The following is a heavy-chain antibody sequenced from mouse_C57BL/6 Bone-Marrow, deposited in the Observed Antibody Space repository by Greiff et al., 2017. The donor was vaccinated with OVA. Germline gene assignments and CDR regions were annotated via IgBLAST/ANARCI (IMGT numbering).Heavy chain of an antibody. CDR1: GYTFTSYW. CDR3: ARGGYYYFDY. CDR2: IDPSASYT. J-gene: IGHJ2*01. V-gene: IGHV1-69*01. D-gene: IGHD2-3*01. Sequence: QVQLQQPGAELVMPGASVKLSCKASGYTFTSYWMHWVKQRPGQGLEWIGEIDPSASYTNYNPKFKGKSTLTVDKSSSTAYMQLSSLTSEDSAVYYCARGGYYYFDYWGQGTTLTVSS.